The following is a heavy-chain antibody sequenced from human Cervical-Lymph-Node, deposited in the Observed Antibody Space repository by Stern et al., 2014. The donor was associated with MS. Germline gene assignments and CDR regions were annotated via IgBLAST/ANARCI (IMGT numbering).Heavy chain of an antibody. V-gene: IGHV1-58*01. CDR1: GFTFTSSA. CDR2: IVVGSGNT. D-gene: IGHD3-22*01. Sequence: QMQLVQSGPEVKKPGTSVKVSCKASGFTFTSSAVQWVRKARGQRLEWIGWIVVGSGNTNYAQKVQERVAITRDMSTSTAYMELSSLRSEDTAVYYCAAEPMYYSDSVGAFDIWGQGTMVTVSS. J-gene: IGHJ3*02. CDR3: AAEPMYYSDSVGAFDI.